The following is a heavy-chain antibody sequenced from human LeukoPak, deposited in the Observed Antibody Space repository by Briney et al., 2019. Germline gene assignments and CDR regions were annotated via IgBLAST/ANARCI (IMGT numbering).Heavy chain of an antibody. CDR1: GFTFSSYA. D-gene: IGHD3-10*01. V-gene: IGHV3-23*01. J-gene: IGHJ4*02. CDR3: ARGGSRALYGSGSHLSY. CDR2: TSGSGGST. Sequence: GGSLRLSCTASGFTFSSYAMSWVRQAPGKGLEWVSATSGSGGSTYYADSVKGRFTISRDNSKNTLYLQMNSLRAEDTAVYYCARGGSRALYGSGSHLSYWGQGTLVTVSS.